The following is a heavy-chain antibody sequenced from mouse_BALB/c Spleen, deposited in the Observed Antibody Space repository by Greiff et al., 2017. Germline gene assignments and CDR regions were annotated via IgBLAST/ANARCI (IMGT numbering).Heavy chain of an antibody. Sequence: EVKLEESGGGLVQPGGSLRLSCATSGFTFTDYYMSWVRQPPGKALEWLGFIRNKANGYTTEYSASVKGRFTISRDNSQSILYLQMNTLRAEDSATYYCARDTHYYGYEYFDVWGAGTTVTVSS. CDR3: ARDTHYYGYEYFDV. D-gene: IGHD1-2*01. CDR2: IRNKANGYTT. V-gene: IGHV7-3*02. CDR1: GFTFTDYY. J-gene: IGHJ1*01.